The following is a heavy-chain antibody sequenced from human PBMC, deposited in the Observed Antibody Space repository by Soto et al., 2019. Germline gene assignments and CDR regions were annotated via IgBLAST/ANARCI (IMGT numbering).Heavy chain of an antibody. Sequence: ASVKVSCKASGYTFTSYAMHWVRQAPGQRLEWMGWINAGNGNTKYSQKFQGRVTITRDTSASTAYMELSSLRSEDTAVYYCAREHYDSSGYCYMFNTFDIWGQGTMVTVSS. CDR2: INAGNGNT. CDR1: GYTFTSYA. D-gene: IGHD3-22*01. V-gene: IGHV1-3*01. J-gene: IGHJ3*02. CDR3: AREHYDSSGYCYMFNTFDI.